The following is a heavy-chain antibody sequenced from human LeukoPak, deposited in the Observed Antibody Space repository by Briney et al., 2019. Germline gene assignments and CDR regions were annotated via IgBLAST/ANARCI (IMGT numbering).Heavy chain of an antibody. D-gene: IGHD1-26*01. J-gene: IGHJ5*02. CDR3: ARTIVGASYWFDP. CDR1: GGSISSSRYY. CDR2: IYYSGST. Sequence: SETLSLTCTVSGGSISSSRYYWGWIRQPPGKGLEWIGSIYYSGSTYYNPSLKSRVTISVDTSKNQFSLKLSSVTAADTAVYYCARTIVGASYWFDPWGQGTLFTVSS. V-gene: IGHV4-39*01.